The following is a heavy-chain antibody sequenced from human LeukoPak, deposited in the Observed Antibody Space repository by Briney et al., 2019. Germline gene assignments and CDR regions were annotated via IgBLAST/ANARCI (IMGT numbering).Heavy chain of an antibody. D-gene: IGHD1-26*01. CDR2: IYYSGST. CDR3: ARWSGSYYFDY. V-gene: IGHV4-59*01. CDR1: GGSISSYY. J-gene: IGHJ4*02. Sequence: PSETLSLTCTVSGGSISSYYWSWLRQPPGKGLEWIGYIYYSGSTNYNPSLKSRVTISVDTSKNQFSLKLSSVTAADTAVYYCARWSGSYYFDYWGQGTLVTVSS.